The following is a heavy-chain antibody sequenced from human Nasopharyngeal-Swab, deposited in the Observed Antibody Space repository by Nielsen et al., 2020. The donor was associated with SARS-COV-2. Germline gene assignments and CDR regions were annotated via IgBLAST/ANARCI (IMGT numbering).Heavy chain of an antibody. Sequence: ASVKVSCKASGYTFTSYAMNGVRQAPGQGLEWMGWINTNTGNPTYAQGFTGRFVFSLDTSVSTAYLQISSLKAEDTAVYYCARDYVGYYDSSGYYSYFDYWGQGTLVTVSS. D-gene: IGHD3-22*01. CDR3: ARDYVGYYDSSGYYSYFDY. V-gene: IGHV7-4-1*02. CDR1: GYTFTSYA. J-gene: IGHJ4*02. CDR2: INTNTGNP.